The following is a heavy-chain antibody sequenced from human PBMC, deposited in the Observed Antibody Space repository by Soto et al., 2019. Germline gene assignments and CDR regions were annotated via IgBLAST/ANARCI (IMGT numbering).Heavy chain of an antibody. CDR1: GDSVSSNSAA. Sequence: SQTLSLTCAISGDSVSSNSAAWNGIRQSPSRGLEWLGRTYYRSKWYNDYAVSVKSRITINPDTSKNQFSLQLNSVTPEDTAVYYCARGSGIQLWFQSFDIWGQGTMVTVSS. V-gene: IGHV6-1*01. D-gene: IGHD5-18*01. J-gene: IGHJ3*02. CDR2: TYYRSKWYN. CDR3: ARGSGIQLWFQSFDI.